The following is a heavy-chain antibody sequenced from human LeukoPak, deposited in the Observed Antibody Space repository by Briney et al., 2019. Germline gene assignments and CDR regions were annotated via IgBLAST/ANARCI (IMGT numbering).Heavy chain of an antibody. D-gene: IGHD2-2*01. CDR3: AMLSTGYYYGMDV. J-gene: IGHJ6*02. Sequence: GASVKVSCKASGGTFSSYTISWVREDPGQGLEWMGRIIHILGIAKYAQKFQGRVTITADKSTSTAYMELSSLRSEDTAVYYCAMLSTGYYYGMDVWGQGTTVTVSS. CDR1: GGTFSSYT. CDR2: IIHILGIA. V-gene: IGHV1-69*02.